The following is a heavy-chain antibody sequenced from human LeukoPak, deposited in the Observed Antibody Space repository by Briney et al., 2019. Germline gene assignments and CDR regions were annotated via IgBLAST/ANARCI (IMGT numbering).Heavy chain of an antibody. Sequence: PGRSLRLSCAASGFTFSSYAMHWVRQAPGKGLEWVAVISYDGSNKYYADSVKGRFTISRDNSKNTLYLQMNSLRAEDTAVYYCARVGYSYGYGIDYWGQGTLVTVSS. V-gene: IGHV3-30-3*01. CDR2: ISYDGSNK. CDR1: GFTFSSYA. J-gene: IGHJ4*02. D-gene: IGHD5-18*01. CDR3: ARVGYSYGYGIDY.